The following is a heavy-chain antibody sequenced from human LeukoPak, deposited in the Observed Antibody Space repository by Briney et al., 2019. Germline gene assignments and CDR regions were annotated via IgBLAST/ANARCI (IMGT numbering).Heavy chain of an antibody. CDR1: GFTFKLYT. CDR3: ATEGSVNYYYDISGYYNH. J-gene: IGHJ4*02. Sequence: GGSLRLSCAAFGFTFKLYTMNWVRQAPGKGLEWVSSISFSGDNRGDNTYYADSVRGRFTISRDNSKSTLFLQMNSLRVEDTAVYYRATEGSVNYYYDISGYYNHWGQGTLVTVSS. CDR2: ISFSGDNRGDNT. V-gene: IGHV3-23*01. D-gene: IGHD3-22*01.